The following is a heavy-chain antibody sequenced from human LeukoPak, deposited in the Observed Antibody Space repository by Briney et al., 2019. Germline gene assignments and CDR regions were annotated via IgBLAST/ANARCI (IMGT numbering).Heavy chain of an antibody. CDR3: ARDSYGGPLRYFDY. CDR1: GGTFSSYT. CDR2: IIPILGIA. J-gene: IGHJ4*02. V-gene: IGHV1-69*04. D-gene: IGHD4-23*01. Sequence: SVKVFCRASGGTFSSYTISWVRQAPGQGLEWMGRIIPILGIANYAQKFQGRVTITADKSTSTAYMELSSLRSEDTAVYYCARDSYGGPLRYFDYWGQGTLVTVSS.